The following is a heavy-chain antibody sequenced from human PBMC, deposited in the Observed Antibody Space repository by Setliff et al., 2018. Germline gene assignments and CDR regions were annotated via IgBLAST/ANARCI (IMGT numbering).Heavy chain of an antibody. Sequence: ETLSLPCAVSGHSISSGYYWGWIRQPPGKGLEWIGSIYHSGSTYYNPSLKSRVTISVDTSKNQFSLKLSSVTAADTAVYYCARRLSGLRGFGYLGQGTLVTVSS. D-gene: IGHD5-12*01. J-gene: IGHJ4*02. CDR1: GHSISSGYY. CDR3: ARRLSGLRGFGY. V-gene: IGHV4-38-2*01. CDR2: IYHSGST.